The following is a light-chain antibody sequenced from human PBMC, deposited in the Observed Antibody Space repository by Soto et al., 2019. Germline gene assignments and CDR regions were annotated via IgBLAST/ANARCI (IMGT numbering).Light chain of an antibody. CDR1: QSISSY. Sequence: DIQMTQSPSSLSASVGDRVTITCRASQSISSYLNWYQQKPGKAPKLLIYAASSLQSGVPSRFSGSGSGTDFTLTISSLQPEDFATYDCQHSYSTPRALTFGGGTKVEIK. J-gene: IGKJ4*01. CDR3: QHSYSTPRALT. V-gene: IGKV1-39*01. CDR2: AAS.